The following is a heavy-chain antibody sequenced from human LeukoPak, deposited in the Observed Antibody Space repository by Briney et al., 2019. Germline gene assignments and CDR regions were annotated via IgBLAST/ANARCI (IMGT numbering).Heavy chain of an antibody. CDR2: IYYSGST. CDR3: AGLPYYYYCYMDV. Sequence: SETLSLTCTVSGGSISSSSYYWGWIRQPPGKGLEWIGSIYYSGSTYYNPSLKSRVTISVDTSKNQFSLKLSSVTAADTAVYYCAGLPYYYYCYMDVWGKGTTVTVSS. V-gene: IGHV4-39*01. CDR1: GGSISSSSYY. J-gene: IGHJ6*03. D-gene: IGHD5-12*01.